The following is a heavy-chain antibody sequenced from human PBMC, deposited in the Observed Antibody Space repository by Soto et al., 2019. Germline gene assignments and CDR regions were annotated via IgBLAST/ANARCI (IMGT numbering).Heavy chain of an antibody. CDR1: GYSFTSYW. D-gene: IGHD1-26*01. CDR3: ARGKGVGALRGYDFDAFDI. CDR2: IYPGDSDT. J-gene: IGHJ3*02. Sequence: PGESLQISCKGSGYSFTSYWIGWVRQMPGKGLEGMGIIYPGDSDTRYSPSFQGQVTISADKSISTAYLQWSSLKASDTAVYYCARGKGVGALRGYDFDAFDIWGQGTMVTVSS. V-gene: IGHV5-51*01.